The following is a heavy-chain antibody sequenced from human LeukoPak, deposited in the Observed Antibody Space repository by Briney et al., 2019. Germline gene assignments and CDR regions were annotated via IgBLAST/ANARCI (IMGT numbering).Heavy chain of an antibody. CDR1: GYSISSGYY. J-gene: IGHJ3*02. Sequence: SETLSLTCTVSGYSISSGYYWGWTRQPPGKGLEWIGSIYHSGSTYYNPSLKSRVTISVDTSKNQFSLKLSSVTAADTAVYYCARGLTMVRGDAFDIWGQGTMVTVSS. V-gene: IGHV4-38-2*02. CDR3: ARGLTMVRGDAFDI. CDR2: IYHSGST. D-gene: IGHD3-10*01.